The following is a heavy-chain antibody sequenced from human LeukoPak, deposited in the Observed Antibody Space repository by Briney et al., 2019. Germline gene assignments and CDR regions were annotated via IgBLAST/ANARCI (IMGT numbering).Heavy chain of an antibody. CDR3: ARGRDGWLPFDY. Sequence: SETLCLTCTVSRGSLSIYYWSWIRHPPGKGLGWVGYIYYSGSTNYNPSLKSRVTISVDKSKNHLTLRLSSVAAADTAVYYCARGRDGWLPFDYWGQGTLVTVSS. D-gene: IGHD5-12*01. V-gene: IGHV4-59*12. CDR1: RGSLSIYY. J-gene: IGHJ4*02. CDR2: IYYSGST.